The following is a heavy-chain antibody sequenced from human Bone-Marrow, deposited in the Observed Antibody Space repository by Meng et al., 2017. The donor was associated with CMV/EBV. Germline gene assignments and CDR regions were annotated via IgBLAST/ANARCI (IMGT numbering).Heavy chain of an antibody. J-gene: IGHJ5*02. Sequence: GESLKISCAASGFTFSSYAMHWVRQAPGKGLEWVAVISYDGSNKYYADSVKGRFTISRDNSKNTLYLQMNSLRAEDTAVYYCARDSGLWWIENWFDPWGQGTLVTVSS. CDR2: ISYDGSNK. CDR3: ARDSGLWWIENWFDP. V-gene: IGHV3-30-3*01. D-gene: IGHD2-21*01. CDR1: GFTFSSYA.